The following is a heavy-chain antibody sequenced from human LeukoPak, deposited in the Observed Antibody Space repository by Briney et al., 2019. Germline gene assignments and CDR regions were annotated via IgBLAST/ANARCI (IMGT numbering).Heavy chain of an antibody. CDR3: ATYRYCSSTSCYRSIHNWFDP. D-gene: IGHD2-2*01. V-gene: IGHV1-24*01. Sequence: SVEVFCNVSRYTLTELSMHWVRQAPAKGLVWMEGFHPEDGETIYAQKFQGRVTMTEDTSTDTAYMELSSMRSEDTAVYYCATYRYCSSTSCYRSIHNWFDPWGQGTLVTVSS. J-gene: IGHJ5*02. CDR1: RYTLTELS. CDR2: FHPEDGET.